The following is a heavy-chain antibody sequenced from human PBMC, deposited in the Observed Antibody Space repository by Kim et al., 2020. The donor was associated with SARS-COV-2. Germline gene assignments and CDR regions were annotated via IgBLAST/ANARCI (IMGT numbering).Heavy chain of an antibody. Sequence: GGSLRLSCAASGFTFDDYGMSWVRQAPGKGLEWVSGINWNGGSTGYADSVKGRFTISRDNAKNSLYLQMNSLRAEDTALYHCARVERSGYGGKRNVHYYYGMDVWGQGTTVTVSS. D-gene: IGHD2-15*01. CDR2: INWNGGST. CDR1: GFTFDDYG. CDR3: ARVERSGYGGKRNVHYYYGMDV. V-gene: IGHV3-20*01. J-gene: IGHJ6*02.